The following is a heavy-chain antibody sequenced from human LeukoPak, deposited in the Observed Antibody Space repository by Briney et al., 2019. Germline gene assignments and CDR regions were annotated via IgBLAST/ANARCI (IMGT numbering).Heavy chain of an antibody. D-gene: IGHD6-19*01. Sequence: PSETLSLTCTVSGASISDNFYWSWIRQSAGKGLEWIGRIYASGITTHSSSLKSRLTISVDTSKNQFSLKLSSVTAADAAVYYCARDLPSGWYLWGQGTLVTVSS. J-gene: IGHJ5*02. CDR2: IYASGIT. CDR1: GASISDNFY. CDR3: ARDLPSGWYL. V-gene: IGHV4-4*07.